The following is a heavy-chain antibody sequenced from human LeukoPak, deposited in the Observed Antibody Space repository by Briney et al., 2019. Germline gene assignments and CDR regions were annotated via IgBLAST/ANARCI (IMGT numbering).Heavy chain of an antibody. V-gene: IGHV5-51*01. J-gene: IGHJ4*02. CDR3: ARPPYCTNGVCYTVEGN. D-gene: IGHD2-8*01. CDR1: GYSFTSYW. Sequence: GESLKISCKGSGYSFTSYWIGWVRQMPGKGLEWMGIIYPGDSDTRCSPSFQGQVTISADKSISTAYLQWSSLKASDTAMYYCARPPYCTNGVCYTVEGNWGQGTLVTVSS. CDR2: IYPGDSDT.